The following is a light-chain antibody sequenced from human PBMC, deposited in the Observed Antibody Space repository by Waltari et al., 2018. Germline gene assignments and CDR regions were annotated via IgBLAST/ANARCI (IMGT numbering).Light chain of an antibody. CDR2: GAT. J-gene: IGKJ5*01. V-gene: IGKV3-15*01. CDR3: QQYDSWPRT. CDR1: HSVGTS. Sequence: VMTSSPATLSLSPGEGATLSCRASHSVGTSLAWYQQKPGRAPTFLIYGATTRATGVPARFSGSVSGTEFTLTISSLRSEDFAIYYCQQYDSWPRTFGQGTRLEIK.